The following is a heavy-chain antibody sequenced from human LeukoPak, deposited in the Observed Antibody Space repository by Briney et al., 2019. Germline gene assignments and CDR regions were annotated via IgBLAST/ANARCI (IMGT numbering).Heavy chain of an antibody. V-gene: IGHV3-33*06. D-gene: IGHD4-17*01. CDR2: IWYDGSNK. J-gene: IGHJ3*02. Sequence: PGGSLRLSCAASGFTFSSYGMHWVRQAPGKGLEWVAVIWYDGSNKYYADSVKGRFTISRDNSKNTLYLQMNSLRAEDTAVYYCAKDQYGEAFDIWGPGTMVTVSS. CDR1: GFTFSSYG. CDR3: AKDQYGEAFDI.